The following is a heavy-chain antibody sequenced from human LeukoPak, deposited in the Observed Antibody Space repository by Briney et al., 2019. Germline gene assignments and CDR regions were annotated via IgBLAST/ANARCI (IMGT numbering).Heavy chain of an antibody. J-gene: IGHJ4*02. V-gene: IGHV3-33*01. Sequence: GGSLRLSCAASGFTFSSYGMHWVRQAPGKGLEWVALIWYDGSNKYYADSVKGRLTIPRDNSKNTLYLQMNSLRAEDTAVYYCARVAAAGTYYFDYWGQGTLVTVSS. CDR1: GFTFSSYG. CDR2: IWYDGSNK. D-gene: IGHD6-13*01. CDR3: ARVAAAGTYYFDY.